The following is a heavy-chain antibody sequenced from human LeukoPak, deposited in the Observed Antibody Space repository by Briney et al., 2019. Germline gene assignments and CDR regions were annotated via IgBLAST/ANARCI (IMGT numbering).Heavy chain of an antibody. CDR3: ARETPDYGDYDLYFDY. CDR1: GGSFSGFH. Sequence: SETLSLTCTVSGGSFSGFHWSWIRQPPGKGLEWIGYINSGGSTNYNPSLKSRVTISMDTSKSQFSLNLSSVTAADTAVYYCARETPDYGDYDLYFDYWGQGTLVTVSS. D-gene: IGHD4-17*01. CDR2: INSGGST. J-gene: IGHJ4*02. V-gene: IGHV4-59*01.